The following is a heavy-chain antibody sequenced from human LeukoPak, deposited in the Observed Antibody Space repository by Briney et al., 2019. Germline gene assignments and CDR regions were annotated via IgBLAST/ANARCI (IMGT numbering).Heavy chain of an antibody. Sequence: SVKVSCKASGGTFSSYAISWVRQAPGQGLEWMEGIIPIFGTANYAQKFQGRVTITTDESTSTAYMELSSLRSEDTAVYYCAIVVVQTGSGDYWGQGTLVTVSS. CDR2: IIPIFGTA. D-gene: IGHD2-15*01. V-gene: IGHV1-69*05. CDR3: AIVVVQTGSGDY. J-gene: IGHJ4*02. CDR1: GGTFSSYA.